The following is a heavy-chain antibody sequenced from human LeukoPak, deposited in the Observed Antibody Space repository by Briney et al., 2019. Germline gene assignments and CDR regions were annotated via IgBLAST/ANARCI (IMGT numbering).Heavy chain of an antibody. V-gene: IGHV4-31*03. Sequence: SETLSLTCTVSGGSISSGGDYWSWIRQHPGKGLDWYGYIYYSGSTYYNPSLKSRVTISVDTSKNQFSLKLSSVTAADTAVYYCAREHYDSSGYYDDYWGQGTLVTVSS. D-gene: IGHD3-22*01. J-gene: IGHJ4*02. CDR3: AREHYDSSGYYDDY. CDR1: GGSISSGGDY. CDR2: IYYSGST.